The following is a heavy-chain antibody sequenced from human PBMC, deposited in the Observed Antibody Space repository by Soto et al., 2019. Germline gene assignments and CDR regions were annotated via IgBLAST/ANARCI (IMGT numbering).Heavy chain of an antibody. D-gene: IGHD2-8*01. CDR2: ISYDGSNK. CDR1: GFTFSSYG. J-gene: IGHJ4*02. V-gene: IGHV3-30*03. Sequence: LRLSCAASGFTFSSYGMHWVRQAPGKGLEWVAVISYDGSNKYYADSVKGRFTISRDNSKNTLYLQMNSLRAEDTAVYYCASGPYCTNGVCYGTPFDYWGQGTLVTVSS. CDR3: ASGPYCTNGVCYGTPFDY.